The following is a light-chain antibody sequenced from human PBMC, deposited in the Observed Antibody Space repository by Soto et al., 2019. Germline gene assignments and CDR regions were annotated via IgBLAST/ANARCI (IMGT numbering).Light chain of an antibody. V-gene: IGLV2-8*01. J-gene: IGLJ1*01. CDR2: EVN. CDR3: SSYAGSSNV. CDR1: SSDVGDYNY. Sequence: QSVLTQPPSASGSPGQSVAISCTGTSSDVGDYNYVPWYQQHPGKAPKLMIYEVNKRPSGVPDRFSGSKSGNTASLTVSGLQAEDEADYYCSSYAGSSNVFGTGTKVTVL.